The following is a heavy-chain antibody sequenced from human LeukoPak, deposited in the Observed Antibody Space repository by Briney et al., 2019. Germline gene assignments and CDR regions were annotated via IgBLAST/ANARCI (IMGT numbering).Heavy chain of an antibody. J-gene: IGHJ4*02. CDR1: GGSFSGYY. D-gene: IGHD2-15*01. CDR2: INHSGST. CDR3: VRGVVADY. V-gene: IGHV4-34*01. Sequence: SETLSLTCAVYGGSFSGYYWSWIRQPPGRGLEWIGEINHSGSTNYNPSLKSRVTISVDTSKNQFSLKLSSVTAADTAVYYCVRGVVADYWGQGTLVTVSS.